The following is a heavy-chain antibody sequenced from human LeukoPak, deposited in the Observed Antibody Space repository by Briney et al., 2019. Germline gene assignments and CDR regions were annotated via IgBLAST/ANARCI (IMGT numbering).Heavy chain of an antibody. V-gene: IGHV4-34*01. CDR3: ARGPWGRGVPQAFDY. D-gene: IGHD3-10*01. CDR2: INHSGST. CDR1: GGSFSGYY. J-gene: IGHJ4*02. Sequence: SETLSLTCAVYGGSFSGYYWSWIRQPPGKGLEWIGEINHSGSTNYNPSLKRRVTISVDTSKNQFSLKLSSVTAADTAVYYCARGPWGRGVPQAFDYWGQGTLVTVSS.